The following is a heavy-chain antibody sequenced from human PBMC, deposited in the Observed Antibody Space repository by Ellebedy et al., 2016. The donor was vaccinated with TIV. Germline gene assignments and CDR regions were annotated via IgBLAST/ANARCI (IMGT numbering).Heavy chain of an antibody. Sequence: MPGGSLRLSCAVRTGSFNGYYWNWFRQPPGKGLEWIGEIQHRGRTNYNPSLKSRVTLSIDTSKKQFSLNVTSVTAADKAVYYCANRRKIAVSRYWGQGVLVTVSS. D-gene: IGHD6-19*01. V-gene: IGHV4-34*01. CDR3: ANRRKIAVSRY. J-gene: IGHJ4*02. CDR2: IQHRGRT. CDR1: TGSFNGYY.